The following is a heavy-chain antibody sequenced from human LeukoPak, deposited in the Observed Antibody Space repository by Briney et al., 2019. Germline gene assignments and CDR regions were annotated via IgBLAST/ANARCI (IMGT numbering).Heavy chain of an antibody. J-gene: IGHJ6*03. D-gene: IGHD6-13*01. Sequence: GASVTVSCKASGYTFTIYGISWVRQAPGQGLEWMGWISAYNGNTNYAQQLQGRVSMTTDTSTSTAYMELRSLRSNDTAVYYCARSRRSRDYYYYMDVWGKGTTVTVSS. CDR2: ISAYNGNT. V-gene: IGHV1-18*01. CDR1: GYTFTIYG. CDR3: ARSRRSRDYYYYMDV.